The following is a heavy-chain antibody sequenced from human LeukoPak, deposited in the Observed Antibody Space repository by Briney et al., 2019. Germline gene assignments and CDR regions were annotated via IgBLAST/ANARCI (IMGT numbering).Heavy chain of an antibody. CDR3: AKDHAAWENYYYYMDV. CDR2: IYTGGNT. CDR1: GFTVSSNY. D-gene: IGHD1-26*01. V-gene: IGHV3-66*02. Sequence: PGGSLRLSCAASGFTVSSNYMSWVRQAPGKGLEWVSVIYTGGNTYYADSVKGRFTISRDNSKNTLYLQMNSLRAEDTAVYYCAKDHAAWENYYYYMDVWGKGTTVTISS. J-gene: IGHJ6*03.